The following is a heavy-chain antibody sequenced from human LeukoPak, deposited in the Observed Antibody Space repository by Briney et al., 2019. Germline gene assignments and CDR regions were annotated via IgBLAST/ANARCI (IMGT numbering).Heavy chain of an antibody. CDR2: IYYSGST. CDR3: ARQNYDYVWGSYRYTDY. V-gene: IGHV4-39*01. D-gene: IGHD3-16*02. J-gene: IGHJ4*02. CDR1: GGSISSSSYY. Sequence: SETLSLTCTVSGGSISSSSYYWGWIRQPPGKGLEWIGSIYYSGSTYYNPSLKSRVTISVGTSKNQFSLKLSSVTAADTAVYYCARQNYDYVWGSYRYTDYWGQGTLVTVSS.